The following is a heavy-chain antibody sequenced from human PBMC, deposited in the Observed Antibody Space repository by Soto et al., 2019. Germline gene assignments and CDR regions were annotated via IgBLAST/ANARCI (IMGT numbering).Heavy chain of an antibody. Sequence: SETLSLTCTVSGGSVSSGSYYWSWIRQPPGKGLEWIGYIYYSGSTNYNPSLKSRVTISVDTSKNQFSLKLSSVTAADTAVYYCARDTKLGYCSGGSCYHYYYYYGMDVWGQGTTVTSP. D-gene: IGHD2-15*01. J-gene: IGHJ6*02. CDR3: ARDTKLGYCSGGSCYHYYYYYGMDV. V-gene: IGHV4-61*01. CDR2: IYYSGST. CDR1: GGSVSSGSYY.